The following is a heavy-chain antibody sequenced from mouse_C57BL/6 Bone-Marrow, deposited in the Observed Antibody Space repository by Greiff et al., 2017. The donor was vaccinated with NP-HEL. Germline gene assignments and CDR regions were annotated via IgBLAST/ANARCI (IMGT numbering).Heavy chain of an antibody. V-gene: IGHV5-9-1*02. J-gene: IGHJ3*01. D-gene: IGHD2-1*01. CDR1: GFTFSSYA. CDR2: ISSGGDYI. Sequence: EVKLVESGEGLVKPGGSLKLSCAASGFTFSSYAMSWVRPTPEKRLEWVAYISSGGDYIYYADNVKGRFTISRDNARNTLYLQMSSLKSEDTARYYCTRDSYYGNYKFAYGGQGTLVTVSA. CDR3: TRDSYYGNYKFAY.